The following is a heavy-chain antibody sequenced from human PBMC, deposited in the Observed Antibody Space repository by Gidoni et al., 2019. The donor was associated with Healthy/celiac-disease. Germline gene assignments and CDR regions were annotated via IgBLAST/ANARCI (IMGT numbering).Heavy chain of an antibody. Sequence: EVQLVESGGGLVKPGGSLRLSCAASGFTFSNAWIRWVRQAPGKGLEWVGRIKSKTDGGTTDYAAPVKGRFTISRDDSKNTLYLQMNSLKTEDTAVYYCTTNNTVTRYYYYYYYYMDVWGRGTTVTVSS. D-gene: IGHD4-17*01. CDR2: IKSKTDGGTT. CDR3: TTNNTVTRYYYYYYYYMDV. CDR1: GFTFSNAW. V-gene: IGHV3-15*01. J-gene: IGHJ6*03.